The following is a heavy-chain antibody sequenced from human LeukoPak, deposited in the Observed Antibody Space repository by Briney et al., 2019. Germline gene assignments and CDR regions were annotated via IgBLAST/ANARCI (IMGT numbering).Heavy chain of an antibody. V-gene: IGHV4-59*01. J-gene: IGHJ4*02. CDR1: GGSISSYY. Sequence: PSETLSLTCTASGGSISSYYWSWIRQPPGKGLEWIGYIYYSGSTNYNPSLKSRVTISVDTSKNQFSLKLSSVTAADTAVYYCAAGTDIVATIFDYWGQGTLVTVSS. D-gene: IGHD5-12*01. CDR3: AAGTDIVATIFDY. CDR2: IYYSGST.